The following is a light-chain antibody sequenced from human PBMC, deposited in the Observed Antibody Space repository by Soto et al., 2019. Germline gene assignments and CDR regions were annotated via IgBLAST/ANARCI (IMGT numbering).Light chain of an antibody. J-gene: IGKJ4*01. V-gene: IGKV3-15*01. CDR2: GAS. CDR1: QSVSSN. CDR3: QQYNNWPLT. Sequence: EIVMTQSPATLSVSPGERATLSCRASQSVSSNLAWYQQKPGQAPRLLIYGASTRATGIPARFSGSGSGTESTLTISSLQSEDFAVYSCQQYNNWPLTFGGGTKVEIK.